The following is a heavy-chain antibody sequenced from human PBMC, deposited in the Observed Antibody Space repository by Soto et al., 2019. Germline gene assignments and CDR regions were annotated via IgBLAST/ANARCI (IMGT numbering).Heavy chain of an antibody. V-gene: IGHV3-23*01. J-gene: IGHJ4*02. Sequence: WWSLRLSCSASVFTFSSYAMSWVRQAPGKGLEWVSAMSGGGDSTYYADSVKGRFTISRDNSKNTLYLQMNSLSAEDTAVYYCAKSAYDFWSGYSYAVDSWGQGTLVTVSS. CDR3: AKSAYDFWSGYSYAVDS. CDR1: VFTFSSYA. D-gene: IGHD3-3*01. CDR2: MSGGGDST.